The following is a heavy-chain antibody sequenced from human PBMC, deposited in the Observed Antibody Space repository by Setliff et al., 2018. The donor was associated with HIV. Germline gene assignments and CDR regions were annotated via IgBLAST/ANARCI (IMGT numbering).Heavy chain of an antibody. CDR3: ARSLPQRSYFDY. CDR2: INPNSGGT. CDR1: GYTFTAYY. D-gene: IGHD1-26*01. V-gene: IGHV1-2*02. Sequence: GASVKVSCKASGYTFTAYYMHWVRQAPGQGLEWMGWINPNSGGTTYAQKFQGRVTMTRDTSITTAYMELSSRKSGDTAVYYCARSLPQRSYFDYWGQGTLVTVSS. J-gene: IGHJ4*02.